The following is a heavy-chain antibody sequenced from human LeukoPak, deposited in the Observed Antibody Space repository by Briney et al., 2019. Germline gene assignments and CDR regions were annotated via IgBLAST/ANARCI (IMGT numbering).Heavy chain of an antibody. CDR1: GFTLSSYA. CDR2: ISDSGGST. D-gene: IGHD6-19*01. V-gene: IGHV3-23*01. Sequence: GGSLRLSCAASGFTLSSYAMSWVRQAPGKGLEWVSSISDSGGSTYYADSVKGRFTISRDNSKNTLDLQMNSLRAEDTAIYYCAKGSSGWYVSADYWGQGTPVTVSS. J-gene: IGHJ4*02. CDR3: AKGSSGWYVSADY.